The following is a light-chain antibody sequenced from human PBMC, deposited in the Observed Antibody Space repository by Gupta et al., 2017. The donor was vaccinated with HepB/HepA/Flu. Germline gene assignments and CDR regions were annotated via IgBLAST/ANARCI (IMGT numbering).Light chain of an antibody. J-gene: IGLJ1*01. Sequence: QSVLTQPPPVSGAPGQRVTIPCTGSSSNIGAGYDVHWYQQLPGTAPKLLIYGNSNRPSGVPDRFSGSKSGTSASLAITGLQAEDEADYYCQSYDSSLSGSNVFGTGTKVTVL. V-gene: IGLV1-40*01. CDR3: QSYDSSLSGSNV. CDR2: GNS. CDR1: SSNIGAGYD.